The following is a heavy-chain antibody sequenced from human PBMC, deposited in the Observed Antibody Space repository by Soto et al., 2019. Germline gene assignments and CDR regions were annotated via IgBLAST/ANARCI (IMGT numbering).Heavy chain of an antibody. CDR1: GGSISSSNW. V-gene: IGHV4-4*02. CDR2: IYPSGST. D-gene: IGHD4-17*01. CDR3: ARIPDGDYSTYSFDY. Sequence: QVQLQESGPGLVKPSGTLSLTCAVSGGSISSSNWWSWVRQPPGKGLEWIGEIYPSGSTNYNPSLKSRVTISVDESKNQFSQKLGSVTAADTAVYYCARIPDGDYSTYSFDYWGEGPLVTVSS. J-gene: IGHJ4*02.